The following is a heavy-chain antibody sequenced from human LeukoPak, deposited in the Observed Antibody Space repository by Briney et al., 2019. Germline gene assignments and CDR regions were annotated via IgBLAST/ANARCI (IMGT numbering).Heavy chain of an antibody. Sequence: PSETLSLTCTVSGGSISSSYWSWIRQAPAKALEWIGYIYYSGSTNYNPSFKSPVAISVDTSKNQFSLKLSSVTAADTAVYYCATWGIAVAGTFDYWGPGTLVTVST. J-gene: IGHJ4*02. CDR2: IYYSGST. V-gene: IGHV4-59*08. D-gene: IGHD6-19*01. CDR1: GGSISSSY. CDR3: ATWGIAVAGTFDY.